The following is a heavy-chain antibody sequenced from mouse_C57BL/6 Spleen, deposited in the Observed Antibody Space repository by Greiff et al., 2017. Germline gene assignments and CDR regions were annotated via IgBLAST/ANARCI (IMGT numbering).Heavy chain of an antibody. D-gene: IGHD2-2*01. CDR3: SRSPYGYAFDY. CDR2: IRNKANGYTT. CDR1: GFTFTDYY. Sequence: EVKLVESGGGLVQPGGSLSLSCAASGFTFTDYYMSWVRQPPGKALEWLGFIRNKANGYTTEYSAYVKGRFTISRDNSQSILYLQMNALRAEDSATYYCSRSPYGYAFDYWGQGTTLTVSS. J-gene: IGHJ2*01. V-gene: IGHV7-3*01.